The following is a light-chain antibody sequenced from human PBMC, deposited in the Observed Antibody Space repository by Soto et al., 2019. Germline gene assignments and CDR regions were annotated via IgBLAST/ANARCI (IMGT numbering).Light chain of an antibody. CDR3: QQHNAWPLT. V-gene: IGKV3-15*01. CDR2: GAT. J-gene: IGKJ4*01. Sequence: EIVMTQSPATLSVSTGERVTLSCRASQSVSNNLAWYQQKPGQAPRLLIYGATATATGIPARFSGSGSGTEFTLTISSLQSEDFAVYYCQQHNAWPLTFGGGTKVEIK. CDR1: QSVSNN.